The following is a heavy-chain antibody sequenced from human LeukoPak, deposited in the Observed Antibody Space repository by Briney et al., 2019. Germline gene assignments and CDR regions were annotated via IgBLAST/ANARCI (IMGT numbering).Heavy chain of an antibody. Sequence: ASVKVSCKASGYTFTSYGISWVRQAPGQGLEWMGWISAYNDNTNYAQKLQGRVTMATDTSTSTAYMELRSLRSDDTAVYYCVRDWGLYFDWLFGKFDPWGQGTLVTVSS. CDR3: VRDWGLYFDWLFGKFDP. CDR2: ISAYNDNT. CDR1: GYTFTSYG. D-gene: IGHD3-9*01. V-gene: IGHV1-18*01. J-gene: IGHJ5*02.